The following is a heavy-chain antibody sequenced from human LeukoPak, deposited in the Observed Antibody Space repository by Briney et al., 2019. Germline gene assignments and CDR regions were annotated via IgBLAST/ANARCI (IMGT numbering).Heavy chain of an antibody. CDR2: IYYSGST. CDR1: GGSISSSSYY. D-gene: IGHD7-27*01. J-gene: IGHJ4*02. Sequence: SETLSLTCTVSGGSISSSSYYWGWIRQPPGKGLEWIGSIYYSGSTYYNPSLKSRVTISVDTSKNQFSLKLSSVTAADTAVYYCARPPRRGGGDDYWGQGTLVTVSS. V-gene: IGHV4-39*01. CDR3: ARPPRRGGGDDY.